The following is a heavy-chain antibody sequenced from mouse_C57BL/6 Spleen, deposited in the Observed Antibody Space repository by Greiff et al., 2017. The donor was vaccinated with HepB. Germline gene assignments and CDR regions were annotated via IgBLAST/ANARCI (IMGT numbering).Heavy chain of an antibody. D-gene: IGHD1-1*01. CDR1: GYTFTDYN. V-gene: IGHV1-22*01. J-gene: IGHJ2*01. CDR3: ASPITTVAFDY. Sequence: VQLQQSGPELVKPGASVKMSCKASGYTFTDYNMHWVKQSHGKSLEWIGYINPNNGGTSYNQKFKGKATLTVNKSSSTAYRELRSLTSEDSAVYYCASPITTVAFDYWGQGTTLTVSS. CDR2: INPNNGGT.